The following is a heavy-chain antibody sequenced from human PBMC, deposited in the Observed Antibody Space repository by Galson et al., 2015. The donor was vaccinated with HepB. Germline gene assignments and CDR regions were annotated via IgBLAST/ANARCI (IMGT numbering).Heavy chain of an antibody. CDR1: GFTVTKYG. V-gene: IGHV3-33*01. Sequence: SLRLSCATSGFTVTKYGMHWVRQAPGKGLEWVALIWSDGSDKNYADSVKGRFTISRDNSKNTVSLQMDSLRAEDTAVYYCARDRTYCGSPSCSRMGPNYWGQGTLVTVSS. D-gene: IGHD2-2*01. CDR3: ARDRTYCGSPSCSRMGPNY. J-gene: IGHJ4*02. CDR2: IWSDGSDK.